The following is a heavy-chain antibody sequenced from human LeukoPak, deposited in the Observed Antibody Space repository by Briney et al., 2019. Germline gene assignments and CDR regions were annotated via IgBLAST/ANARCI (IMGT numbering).Heavy chain of an antibody. J-gene: IGHJ4*02. Sequence: PGGSLRLSCAVSGITLSNYGMSWARQAPGKGLEWISYDSGSGHRIYYADSVKGRFTVSRDNAKSSLDLQMNSLRAEDAAVYYCAVESEMATNTFQYWGQGTLVTVSS. CDR2: DSGSGHRI. CDR3: AVESEMATNTFQY. V-gene: IGHV3-11*01. D-gene: IGHD5-24*01. CDR1: GITLSNYG.